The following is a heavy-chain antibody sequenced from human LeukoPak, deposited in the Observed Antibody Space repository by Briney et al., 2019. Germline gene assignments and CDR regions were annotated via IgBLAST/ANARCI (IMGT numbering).Heavy chain of an antibody. V-gene: IGHV1-2*02. D-gene: IGHD3-22*01. CDR1: GYTFTGYY. CDR2: MNPNSGGT. J-gene: IGHJ4*02. CDR3: ARAIHEDYYDSSGSPYFDY. Sequence: ASVKVSCKASGYTFTGYYMHWVRQAPGQGLEWMGWMNPNSGGTNYAQKFQGRVTMTRDTSISTAYMELSGLRSDDTAVYYCARAIHEDYYDSSGSPYFDYWGQGTLVTVSS.